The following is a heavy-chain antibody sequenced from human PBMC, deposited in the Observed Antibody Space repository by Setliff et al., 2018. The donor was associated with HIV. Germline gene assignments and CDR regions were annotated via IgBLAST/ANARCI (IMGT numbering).Heavy chain of an antibody. CDR1: GFSLNTPGMR. CDR2: IDWDDNK. V-gene: IGHV2-70*04. J-gene: IGHJ4*02. CDR3: ARDKGPNLLDY. Sequence: SGPTLVNPTQTLTLTCTFSGFSLNTPGMRVSWIRQPPGKALEWLARIDWDDNKFYNTSLKTRLTISKDTSKNQVVLTMPNMDPVDTATYYCARDKGPNLLDYWGQGTLVTVSS. D-gene: IGHD2-8*01.